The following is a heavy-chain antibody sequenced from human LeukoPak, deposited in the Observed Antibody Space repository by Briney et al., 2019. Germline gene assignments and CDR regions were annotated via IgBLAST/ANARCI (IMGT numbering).Heavy chain of an antibody. Sequence: GESLKISCKGSGYSFTTYWIGWVRQMPGKGLEWVGIIYPGDSDTRYSPSFQVQVTISADKSISTAYLQWSGLKASDTAMYFCARWSGSSGWYGAFDIWGPGTMVTVSS. CDR2: IYPGDSDT. J-gene: IGHJ3*02. CDR1: GYSFTTYW. V-gene: IGHV5-51*01. D-gene: IGHD6-19*01. CDR3: ARWSGSSGWYGAFDI.